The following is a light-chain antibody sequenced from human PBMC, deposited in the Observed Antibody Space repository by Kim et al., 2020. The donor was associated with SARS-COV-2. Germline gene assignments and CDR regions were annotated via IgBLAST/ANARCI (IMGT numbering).Light chain of an antibody. CDR2: QDT. V-gene: IGLV3-1*01. J-gene: IGLJ1*01. CDR3: QAWDSSTADYV. CDR1: KLGDKF. Sequence: SYELTQPPSVSVSPGQTANITCSGDKLGDKFACWYQQKPGQSPVLLIHQDTKRPSGIPERFSGSNSGNTATLTISGTQAMDEADYYCQAWDSSTADYVFG.